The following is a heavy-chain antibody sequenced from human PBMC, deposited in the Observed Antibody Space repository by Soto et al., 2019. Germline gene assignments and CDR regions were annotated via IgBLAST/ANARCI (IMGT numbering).Heavy chain of an antibody. CDR1: GFTFSSYD. J-gene: IGHJ4*02. Sequence: GGSLRLSCSASGFTFSSYDMHWVRQGTGKGLEWVSAIGTTGDTYYAGPVKGRFTISRENAKNSLYLQMNSLRAGDTAIYFCARAIGPTLFDYWGQGTLVTVS. D-gene: IGHD3-22*01. V-gene: IGHV3-13*04. CDR3: ARAIGPTLFDY. CDR2: IGTTGDT.